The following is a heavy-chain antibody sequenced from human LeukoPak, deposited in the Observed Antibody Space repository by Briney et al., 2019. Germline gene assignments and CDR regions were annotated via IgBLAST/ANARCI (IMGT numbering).Heavy chain of an antibody. J-gene: IGHJ4*02. Sequence: GASVKVSCKASGYTFTGYYMHWVRQAPGQGLEWMGWINPNSGGTNYAQKFQGRVTMTRDTSISTAYMELSRLRSDDTAVYYCARNVVVPAAIPDYWGQGTLVTVSS. D-gene: IGHD2-2*01. CDR1: GYTFTGYY. CDR2: INPNSGGT. CDR3: ARNVVVPAAIPDY. V-gene: IGHV1-2*02.